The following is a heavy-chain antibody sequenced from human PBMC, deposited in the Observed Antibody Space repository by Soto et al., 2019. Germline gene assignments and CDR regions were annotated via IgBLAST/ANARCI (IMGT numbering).Heavy chain of an antibody. CDR1: GGSFSGYY. V-gene: IGHV4-34*01. Sequence: SETLSLTCAVYGGSFSGYYWSWIRQPPGKGLEWIGEINHSGSTNYNPSLKSRVTISVDTSKNQFSLKLSSVTAADTAVYYCARGGGHLIVVVVAADHRGVWFDPWGQGTLVTVSS. D-gene: IGHD2-15*01. CDR3: ARGGGHLIVVVVAADHRGVWFDP. CDR2: INHSGST. J-gene: IGHJ5*02.